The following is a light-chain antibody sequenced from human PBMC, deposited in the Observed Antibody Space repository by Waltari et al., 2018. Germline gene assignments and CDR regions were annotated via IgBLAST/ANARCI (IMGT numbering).Light chain of an antibody. CDR1: TSNIRPNY. CDR3: ATWDDSLMQGV. J-gene: IGLJ3*02. Sequence: QSVLTQPPSASGTPGQRVTISCSWSTSNIRPNYVYWYQQLPGTAPTLLIYMNNQRPSGVPDRFAGSKSGTSAALAISGLRSEDEADYYCATWDDSLMQGVFGGGTKLTVL. CDR2: MNN. V-gene: IGLV1-47*01.